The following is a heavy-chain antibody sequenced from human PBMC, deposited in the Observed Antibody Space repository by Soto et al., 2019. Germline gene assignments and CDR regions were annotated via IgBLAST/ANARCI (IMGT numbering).Heavy chain of an antibody. CDR2: ISYDGSNK. CDR1: GFTFSSYA. J-gene: IGHJ6*02. Sequence: QVQLVESGGGVVQPGRSLRLSCAASGFTFSSYAMHWVRQAPGKGLEWVAVISYDGSNKYYADSVKGRFTISRDNSKNTLDMQMNSLRAEDTAVYYWAREGARIAAAFLTNYYYYYGMDVWGQGTTVTVSS. D-gene: IGHD1-26*01. V-gene: IGHV3-30-3*01. CDR3: AREGARIAAAFLTNYYYYYGMDV.